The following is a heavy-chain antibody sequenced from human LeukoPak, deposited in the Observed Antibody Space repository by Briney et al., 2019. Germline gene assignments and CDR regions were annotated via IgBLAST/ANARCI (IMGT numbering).Heavy chain of an antibody. V-gene: IGHV4-34*01. Sequence: SETLSLTCAVYGGSFSGYYWSWIRQPPGKGLEWIGEINHSGSTNYNPSLKSRVTISVDTPKNQFSLKLSSVTAADTAVYYCARGSYSYGSEPNYLGYWGQGTLVTVSS. D-gene: IGHD5-18*01. J-gene: IGHJ4*02. CDR3: ARGSYSYGSEPNYLGY. CDR1: GGSFSGYY. CDR2: INHSGST.